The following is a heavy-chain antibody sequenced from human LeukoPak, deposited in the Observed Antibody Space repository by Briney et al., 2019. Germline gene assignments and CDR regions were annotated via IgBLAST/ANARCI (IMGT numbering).Heavy chain of an antibody. CDR3: AKDLVDTSGYYYVEYFQN. CDR2: ISGRGGST. D-gene: IGHD3-22*01. CDR1: GFTFSTYA. J-gene: IGHJ1*01. Sequence: GGSLRLSCAASGFTFSTYAMSWVRQAPGKGLECVSSISGRGGSTYYADSVKGRFTISRDNSKNTLYLQMNSLRAEDTAVYYCAKDLVDTSGYYYVEYFQNWGQGTLVTVSS. V-gene: IGHV3-23*01.